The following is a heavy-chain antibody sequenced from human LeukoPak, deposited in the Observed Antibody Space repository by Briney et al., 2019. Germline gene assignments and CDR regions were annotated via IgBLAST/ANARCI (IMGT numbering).Heavy chain of an antibody. Sequence: ASVKVSCKASGYTFTGYYVHWVRQAPGQGLEWMGWINPNSGGTNYAQKFQGSVIMTRDTSISTAYMELSRLRSDDTAVYYCARTRFLEWSDFDYWGQGTLVTVSS. CDR1: GYTFTGYY. CDR2: INPNSGGT. CDR3: ARTRFLEWSDFDY. D-gene: IGHD3-3*01. J-gene: IGHJ4*02. V-gene: IGHV1-2*02.